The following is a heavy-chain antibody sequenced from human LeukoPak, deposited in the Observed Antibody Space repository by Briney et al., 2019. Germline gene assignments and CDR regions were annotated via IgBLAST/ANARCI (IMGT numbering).Heavy chain of an antibody. CDR2: IKQDGSEK. CDR1: GFTFSSYW. V-gene: IGHV3-7*01. Sequence: GXSLRLSCAASGFTFSSYWMSWVRQAPGKGLEWVANIKQDGSEKYYVDSVKGRFTISRDNAKNSLYLQKNSLRAEDTAVYYCARGQLPHYSSGCYDYWGQGTLVTVSS. CDR3: ARGQLPHYSSGCYDY. D-gene: IGHD6-19*01. J-gene: IGHJ4*02.